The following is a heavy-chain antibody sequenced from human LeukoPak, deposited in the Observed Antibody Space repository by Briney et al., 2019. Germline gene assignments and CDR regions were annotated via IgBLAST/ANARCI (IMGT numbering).Heavy chain of an antibody. D-gene: IGHD2-21*01. CDR2: INPNSGGT. V-gene: IGHV1-2*02. CDR1: GYTFTSYY. J-gene: IGHJ4*02. CDR3: AYSPIGSYYFNY. Sequence: ASVKVSCKASGYTFTSYYMHWVRQAPGQGLEWMGWINPNSGGTNYAQNFQGRVTMTRDTSTSTAYLELSRLTSDDTAVYYCAYSPIGSYYFNYWGQGTLVIVSS.